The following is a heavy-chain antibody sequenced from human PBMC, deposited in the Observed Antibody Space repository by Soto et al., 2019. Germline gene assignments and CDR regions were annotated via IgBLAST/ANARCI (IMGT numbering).Heavy chain of an antibody. CDR1: GGTLNTYT. CDR3: ASWRSYSGSYCFDY. Sequence: QVQLVQSGAEVKKPGASVKVSCEASGGTLNTYTINWVRQAPGRGLAWVGQIVPRDDSVNYAENFQDRVTITVDKSTKTAYMELTRLRSEDTALYFCASWRSYSGSYCFDYWGQGTLFTVSS. J-gene: IGHJ4*02. D-gene: IGHD1-26*01. CDR2: IVPRDDSV. V-gene: IGHV1-69*06.